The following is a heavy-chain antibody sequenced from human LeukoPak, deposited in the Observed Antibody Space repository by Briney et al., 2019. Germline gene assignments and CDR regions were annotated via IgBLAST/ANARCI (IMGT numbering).Heavy chain of an antibody. D-gene: IGHD3-10*01. CDR1: GYSICSGYY. V-gene: IGHV4-38-2*02. CDR2: IYHSGST. CDR3: AREISGGWFGELVDY. J-gene: IGHJ4*02. Sequence: SETLSLTCTVSGYSICSGYYWGWIRQPPGKGLEWIGSIYHSGSTYYNPSLKSRVTISVDTSKNQFSLKLSSVTAADTAVYYCAREISGGWFGELVDYWGQGTLVTVSS.